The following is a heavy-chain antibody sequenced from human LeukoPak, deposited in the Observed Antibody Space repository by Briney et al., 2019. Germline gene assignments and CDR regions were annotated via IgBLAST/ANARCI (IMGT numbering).Heavy chain of an antibody. CDR3: ARQMGRFDWYFDL. J-gene: IGHJ2*01. V-gene: IGHV4-61*09. D-gene: IGHD3-16*01. Sequence: SETLSLTCTVSGGSISSGSYYWSWIGQRQPAGKGLEWIGHIQPSGSTNYNPSLKSRVTMSVDTSKNQFSLKLSSVTAADTAVYYCARQMGRFDWYFDLWGRGTLVTVSS. CDR1: GGSISSGSYY. CDR2: IQPSGST.